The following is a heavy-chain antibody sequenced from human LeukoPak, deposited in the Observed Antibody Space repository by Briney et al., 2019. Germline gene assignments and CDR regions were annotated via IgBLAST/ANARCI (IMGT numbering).Heavy chain of an antibody. Sequence: PGGSLRLSCAASGFTFSSYAMSWVRQAPGKGLEWVSAISGSGGSTYYADSVKGRFTISRDNSKNTLYLQMNSLRAEDTAVYYCGKDLRSIAVAGYFDYWGQGTLVTVSS. CDR2: ISGSGGST. J-gene: IGHJ4*02. D-gene: IGHD6-19*01. CDR1: GFTFSSYA. CDR3: GKDLRSIAVAGYFDY. V-gene: IGHV3-23*01.